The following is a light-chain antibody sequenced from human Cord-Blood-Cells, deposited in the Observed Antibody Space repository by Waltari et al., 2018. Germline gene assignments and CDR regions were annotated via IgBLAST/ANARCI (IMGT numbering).Light chain of an antibody. CDR3: QQRSNWLMYS. V-gene: IGKV3-11*01. J-gene: IGKJ2*03. CDR1: QSVSSY. CDR2: DAS. Sequence: EIVLTQSPATLSFSPGERATLSCRASQSVSSYLAWYQQKPGQAARLLIYDASNRATGIPARFSGSGSGTDFTLTISSLEPEDFAVYYCQQRSNWLMYSFGQGTKLEIK.